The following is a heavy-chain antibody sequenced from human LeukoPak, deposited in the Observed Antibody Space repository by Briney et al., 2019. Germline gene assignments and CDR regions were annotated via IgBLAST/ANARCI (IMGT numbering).Heavy chain of an antibody. D-gene: IGHD3-3*01. Sequence: GGSLRLSCAASGFTFSSYWMSWVRQAPGKGLEWVANIKQGGSEKYYVDSVKGRFTISRDNAKNSLYLQMNSLRAEDTAVYYCARHRKRSGSYFGSGHDGFDIWGQGTMVTVSS. CDR1: GFTFSSYW. J-gene: IGHJ3*02. CDR3: ARHRKRSGSYFGSGHDGFDI. V-gene: IGHV3-7*03. CDR2: IKQGGSEK.